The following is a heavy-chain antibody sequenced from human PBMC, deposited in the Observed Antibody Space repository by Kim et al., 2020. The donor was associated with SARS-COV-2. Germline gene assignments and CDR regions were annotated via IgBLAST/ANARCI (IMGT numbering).Heavy chain of an antibody. V-gene: IGHV1-2*02. D-gene: IGHD2-15*01. J-gene: IGHJ4*02. CDR2: T. Sequence: TSYAQKLQGRVTMTRDTSISTAYMEVSSLTSDDTAVYYCARLLSSKNFDYWGQGTLVTVSS. CDR3: ARLLSSKNFDY.